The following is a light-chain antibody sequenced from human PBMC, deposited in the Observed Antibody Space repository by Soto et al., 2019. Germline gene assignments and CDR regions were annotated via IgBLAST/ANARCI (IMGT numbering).Light chain of an antibody. V-gene: IGKV3-20*01. CDR3: QQYYSIPLT. J-gene: IGKJ4*01. CDR1: QSITGSY. Sequence: ENVLTQSPGTLSLSPGERATVSCRASQSITGSYLAWYQQTPGQAPRLVIYGASSRATGVPDRFSGSGSGTDFTLTISRLEPEDFAVYYCQQYYSIPLTFGGGTKVDIK. CDR2: GAS.